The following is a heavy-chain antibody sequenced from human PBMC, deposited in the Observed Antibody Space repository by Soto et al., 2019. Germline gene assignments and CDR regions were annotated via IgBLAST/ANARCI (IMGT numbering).Heavy chain of an antibody. Sequence: EVQLLESGGGLVQPGGSLRLSCAASGFTFSSYAMSWVRQAPGKGLEWVSVISGSGDSTYYADSVKGRFTISRDNSKNTLYLQMNSLRAEDTAVYYCARRNYVGLYSHYWGQGTLVTVSS. CDR1: GFTFSSYA. D-gene: IGHD1-7*01. CDR3: ARRNYVGLYSHY. J-gene: IGHJ4*02. CDR2: ISGSGDST. V-gene: IGHV3-23*01.